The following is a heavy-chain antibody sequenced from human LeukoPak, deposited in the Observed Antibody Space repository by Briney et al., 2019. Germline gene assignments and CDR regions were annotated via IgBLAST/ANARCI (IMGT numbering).Heavy chain of an antibody. CDR3: ARGSTRGYSGYDWGHYYYMDV. J-gene: IGHJ6*03. CDR1: GGSFSGYY. V-gene: IGHV4-34*01. CDR2: INHSGST. D-gene: IGHD5-12*01. Sequence: SETLSLTCAVYGGSFSGYYWSWIRQPPGKGLEWIGEINHSGSTNYNPSPKSRVTISVDTSKNQFSLKLSSVTAADTAVYYCARGSTRGYSGYDWGHYYYMDVWGKGTTVTVSS.